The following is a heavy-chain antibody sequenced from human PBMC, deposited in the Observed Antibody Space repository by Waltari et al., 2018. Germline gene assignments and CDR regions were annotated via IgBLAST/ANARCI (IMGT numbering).Heavy chain of an antibody. CDR2: IYYSGST. V-gene: IGHV4-59*11. CDR1: GGSISSHY. CDR3: ARGGPMVATTPPRYFDY. D-gene: IGHD5-12*01. J-gene: IGHJ4*02. Sequence: QVQLQESGPGLVKPSETLSLTCTVSGGSISSHYWSWIRQPPGKGLEWIGYIYYSGSTNYNPSLKRRVTISVDTSKNQFSLKLSSVTAADTAVYYCARGGPMVATTPPRYFDYWGQGTLVTVSS.